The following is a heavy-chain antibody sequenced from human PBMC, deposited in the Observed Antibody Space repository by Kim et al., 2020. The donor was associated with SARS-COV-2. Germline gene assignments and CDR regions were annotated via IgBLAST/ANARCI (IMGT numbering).Heavy chain of an antibody. Sequence: SETLSLTCTVSGGSISSGSYYWSWIRQPAGKGLEWIGRIYTSGSTNYNPSLKSRVTISVDTSKNQFSLKLSSVTAADTAVYYCARGPFLVPGYYYYGMDVWGQGTTVTVSS. CDR2: IYTSGST. CDR1: GGSISSGSYY. D-gene: IGHD3-16*02. J-gene: IGHJ6*02. V-gene: IGHV4-61*02. CDR3: ARGPFLVPGYYYYGMDV.